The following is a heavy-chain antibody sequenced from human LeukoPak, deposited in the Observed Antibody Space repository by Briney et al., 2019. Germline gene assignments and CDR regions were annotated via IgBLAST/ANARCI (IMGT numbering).Heavy chain of an antibody. V-gene: IGHV1-69*06. CDR3: ARASSDDTAMATPFAY. D-gene: IGHD5-18*01. CDR2: ITPIFGTA. CDR1: GGTFNNYA. Sequence: ASVKVSCKASGGTFNNYAISWVRQAPGQGLEWMGGITPIFGTANYVQKFQSRVTITADKSTSTAFMDLSRLRSEDTAIYYCARASSDDTAMATPFAYWGQGTPVTVSS. J-gene: IGHJ4*02.